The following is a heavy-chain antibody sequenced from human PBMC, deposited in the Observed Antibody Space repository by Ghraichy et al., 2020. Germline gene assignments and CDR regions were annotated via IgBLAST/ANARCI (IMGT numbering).Heavy chain of an antibody. J-gene: IGHJ4*02. CDR3: ANEKDGSCDFYGN. D-gene: IGHD2-21*02. CDR2: INADGSRI. Sequence: GGSLRLSCAASGFNFNNYAMSWVRQAPGKGLEWVSAINADGSRIYYADAVQGRFTISRDNSKNTLFLQMNSLRADDTAVYYCANEKDGSCDFYGNWGQGTLVTVSS. CDR1: GFNFNNYA. V-gene: IGHV3-23*01.